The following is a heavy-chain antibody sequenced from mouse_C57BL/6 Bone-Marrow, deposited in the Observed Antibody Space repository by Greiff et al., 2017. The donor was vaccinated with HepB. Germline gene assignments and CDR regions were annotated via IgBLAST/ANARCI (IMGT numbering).Heavy chain of an antibody. CDR2: IYPRSGNT. Sequence: VKLMESGAELARPGASVKLSCKASGYTFTSYGISWVKQRTGQGLEWIGEIYPRSGNTYYNEKFKGKATLTADKSSSTAYMELRSLTSEDSAVYFCARRYYGSSHWYFDVWGTGTTVTVSS. D-gene: IGHD1-1*01. V-gene: IGHV1-81*01. CDR3: ARRYYGSSHWYFDV. CDR1: GYTFTSYG. J-gene: IGHJ1*03.